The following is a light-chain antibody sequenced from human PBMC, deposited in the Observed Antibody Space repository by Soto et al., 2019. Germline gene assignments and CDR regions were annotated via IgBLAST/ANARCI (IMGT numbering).Light chain of an antibody. CDR3: SSFTSSNTYV. V-gene: IGLV2-18*02. CDR2: DVN. CDR1: SSDIGAYNR. Sequence: QSALTQPPSVSGSPGQSVAISCTGTSSDIGAYNRVSWYQQPPGTAPKLMIYDVNNRPSGVPGRFSGSKSGNTASLTISGLQADDEADYYCSSFTSSNTYVFGTGTKLTVL. J-gene: IGLJ1*01.